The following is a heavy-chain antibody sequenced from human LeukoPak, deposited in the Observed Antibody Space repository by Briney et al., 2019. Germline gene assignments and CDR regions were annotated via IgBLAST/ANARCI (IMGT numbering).Heavy chain of an antibody. D-gene: IGHD1-1*01. J-gene: IGHJ3*02. CDR2: ISSSSSTI. CDR3: ARATKGNYAFDI. V-gene: IGHV3-48*01. Sequence: GALRLSCAASGFTFSSYGMHWVRQAPGKGLEWVSSISSSSSTIYYADSVKGRFTISRDNAKNSLYLQMNSLRAEDTAVYYCARATKGNYAFDIWGQGTMVTVSS. CDR1: GFTFSSYG.